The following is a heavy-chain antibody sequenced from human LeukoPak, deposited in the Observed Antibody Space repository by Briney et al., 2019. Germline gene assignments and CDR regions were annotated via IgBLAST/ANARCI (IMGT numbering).Heavy chain of an antibody. CDR2: FDPEDGET. V-gene: IGHV1-24*01. CDR3: ATGAAGTNYYGMDV. J-gene: IGHJ6*02. Sequence: ASVKVSCKVSGYTLTELSMHWVRQAHGKGLEWMGGFDPEDGETNYAQKFQGRVTMTEDTSTDTAYMELSSLRSEDTAVYYCATGAAGTNYYGMDVWGQGTTVTVSS. D-gene: IGHD6-13*01. CDR1: GYTLTELS.